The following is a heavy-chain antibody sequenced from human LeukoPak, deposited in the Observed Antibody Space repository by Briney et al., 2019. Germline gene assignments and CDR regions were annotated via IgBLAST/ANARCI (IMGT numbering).Heavy chain of an antibody. V-gene: IGHV4-59*08. CDR1: GGSISSYY. Sequence: SETLSLTCTVSGGSISSYYWSWIRQPPGKGLEWIGYIYYSGSTNYNPSLKSRVTISVDTSKNQFSLKLSSVTAADTAVYYCARHEAVWGRYRSRGIFDYWGQGTLVTVSS. D-gene: IGHD3-16*02. J-gene: IGHJ4*02. CDR2: IYYSGST. CDR3: ARHEAVWGRYRSRGIFDY.